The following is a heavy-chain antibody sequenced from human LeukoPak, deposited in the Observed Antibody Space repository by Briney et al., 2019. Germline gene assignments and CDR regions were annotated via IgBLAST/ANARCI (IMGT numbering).Heavy chain of an antibody. CDR2: INTNTGNP. CDR1: GYTFTSYA. V-gene: IGHV7-4-1*02. J-gene: IGHJ5*02. D-gene: IGHD3-10*01. CDR3: ARDRRVRGSNWFDP. Sequence: GASVTVSCKASGYTFTSYAMNWVRQAPGQGLEWMGWINTNTGNPTYAQGFTGRFVFSLDTSVSTAYLQISSLKAEDTAVYYCARDRRVRGSNWFDPWGQGTLVTVSS.